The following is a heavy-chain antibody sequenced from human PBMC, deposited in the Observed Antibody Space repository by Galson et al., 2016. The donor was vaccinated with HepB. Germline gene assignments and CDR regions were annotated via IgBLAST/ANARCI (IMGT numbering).Heavy chain of an antibody. Sequence: QSGAEVKKPGESLKISCTASGYSFSTYWIVWVRQMPGKGLEWMGIIYPGDSDTRYSPSFQGQVTISADKSISTAYLQWSSLKASDTAMYYCARENSDYFDYWGQGTLVTVSS. CDR1: GYSFSTYW. V-gene: IGHV5-51*01. J-gene: IGHJ4*02. CDR3: ARENSDYFDY. CDR2: IYPGDSDT. D-gene: IGHD4-11*01.